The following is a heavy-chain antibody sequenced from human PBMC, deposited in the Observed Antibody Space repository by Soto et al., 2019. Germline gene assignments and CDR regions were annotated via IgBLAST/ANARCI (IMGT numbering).Heavy chain of an antibody. CDR1: GFSLSTSGVG. Sequence: QITLKESGPTLVKPTQTLTLTCTFSGFSLSTSGVGVGWIRQSPGKALEWLALIYWNDDKRYSPSLKSRLTITKDTSKNQVVLTMTNMDPVDTATYYCAHRRGPIAVAGTFDYWGQGTLVTVSS. D-gene: IGHD6-19*01. CDR3: AHRRGPIAVAGTFDY. J-gene: IGHJ4*02. V-gene: IGHV2-5*01. CDR2: IYWNDDK.